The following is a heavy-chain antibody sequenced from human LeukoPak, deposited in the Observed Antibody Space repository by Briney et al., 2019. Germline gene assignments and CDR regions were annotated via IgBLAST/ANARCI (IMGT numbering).Heavy chain of an antibody. CDR1: GGSISSYY. V-gene: IGHV4-4*07. D-gene: IGHD2-15*01. CDR2: IYTSGST. CDR3: ARDPYCSGGSCHSGYYMDV. Sequence: SETLSLTCTVSGGSISSYYWSWIRQPAGKGLEWIGRIYTSGSTNYSPSLKSRVTMSVDTSKNQFSLKLSSVTAADTAVYYCARDPYCSGGSCHSGYYMDVWGKGTTVTISS. J-gene: IGHJ6*03.